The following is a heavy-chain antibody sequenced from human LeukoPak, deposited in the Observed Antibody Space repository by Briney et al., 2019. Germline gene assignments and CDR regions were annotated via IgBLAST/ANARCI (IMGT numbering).Heavy chain of an antibody. Sequence: ETLSLTCTVSGGSISSYYWSWIRQPAGKGLEWIGRIYTSGSTNYNPSLKSRVTMSVDTSKNQFSLKLSSVTAADTAVYYCARDHVNWNDAASAFDIWGQGTMVTVSS. J-gene: IGHJ3*02. CDR2: IYTSGST. V-gene: IGHV4-4*07. D-gene: IGHD1-20*01. CDR3: ARDHVNWNDAASAFDI. CDR1: GGSISSYY.